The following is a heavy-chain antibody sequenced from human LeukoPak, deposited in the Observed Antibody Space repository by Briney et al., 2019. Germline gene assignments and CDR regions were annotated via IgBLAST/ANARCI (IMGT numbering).Heavy chain of an antibody. Sequence: SETLSLTCAVYGGSFSGYYWSWIRQPPGKGLEWIGYIYHSGSTNYNPSLKSRVTMSVDTSKKQFSLKLSSVTAADTAVYYCARDVRDYYYDSSGYNPSLNYFDHWGQGTLVTVSS. CDR1: GGSFSGYY. CDR3: ARDVRDYYYDSSGYNPSLNYFDH. J-gene: IGHJ4*02. V-gene: IGHV4-59*01. D-gene: IGHD3-22*01. CDR2: IYHSGST.